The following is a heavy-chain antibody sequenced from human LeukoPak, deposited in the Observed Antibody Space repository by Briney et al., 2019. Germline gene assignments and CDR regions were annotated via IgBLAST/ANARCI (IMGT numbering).Heavy chain of an antibody. D-gene: IGHD3-22*01. Sequence: PGGSLGLSCAASGFTFSSYGMHWVRQAPGKGLEWVAFIRYDGSNKYYADSVKGRFTISRDNSKNTLYLQMNSLRAEDTAVYYCANQLTYYYDSSGYYDADAFDIWGQGTMVTVSS. CDR1: GFTFSSYG. J-gene: IGHJ3*02. V-gene: IGHV3-30*02. CDR3: ANQLTYYYDSSGYYDADAFDI. CDR2: IRYDGSNK.